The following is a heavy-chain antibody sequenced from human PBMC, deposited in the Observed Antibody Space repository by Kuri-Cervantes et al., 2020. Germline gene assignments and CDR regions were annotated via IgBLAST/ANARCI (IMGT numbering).Heavy chain of an antibody. J-gene: IGHJ4*02. CDR1: GFTFRSYA. CDR2: TSYDGSNK. D-gene: IGHD3-10*01. CDR3: ARGLLWFGELFLPQFDY. V-gene: IGHV3-30-3*01. Sequence: GGSLRLSCAASGFTFRSYAMHWVRQAPGKGLEWVAVTSYDGSNKYYADSVKGRFTISRDNSKNTLCVQMNSLRAEDTAVYYCARGLLWFGELFLPQFDYWGQGTLVTVSS.